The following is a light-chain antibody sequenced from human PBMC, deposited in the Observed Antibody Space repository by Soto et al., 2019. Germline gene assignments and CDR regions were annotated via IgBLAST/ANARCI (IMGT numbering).Light chain of an antibody. CDR2: AAS. CDR1: QTISSY. CDR3: QQSYITPLT. J-gene: IGKJ4*01. V-gene: IGKV1-39*01. Sequence: DIQMTQSPSSLSASIGDSVTITCRASQTISSYLNWYQQKPGKAPKLLIYAASSLQSGVPSRFSGSGSGTDFTLTISNLQPEDFATYYCQQSYITPLTFGGGTKVEIK.